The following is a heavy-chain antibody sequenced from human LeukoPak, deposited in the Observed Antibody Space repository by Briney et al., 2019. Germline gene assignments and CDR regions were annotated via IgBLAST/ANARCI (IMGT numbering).Heavy chain of an antibody. CDR1: GGSISSTSYY. CDR3: ARDWLPYFYMDV. Sequence: PSETLSLTCTVSGGSISSTSYYWGWIRQPPGKGLEWIGSIYHSGNTYYNPSLKSRVTISIDTSKNQFSLKLSSVTAADTAVYYCARDWLPYFYMDVWGKGTMVTVSS. J-gene: IGHJ6*03. CDR2: IYHSGNT. V-gene: IGHV4-39*07. D-gene: IGHD3-9*01.